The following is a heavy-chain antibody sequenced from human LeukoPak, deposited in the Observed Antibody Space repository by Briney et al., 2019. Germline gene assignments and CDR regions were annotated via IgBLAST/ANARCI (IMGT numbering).Heavy chain of an antibody. Sequence: GGSLRLSCAASGFTFSSYAMSWVRQAPGKGLEWVSAISGSGDSTYYADSVKGRFTISRDNSKNTLHLQMNNLRAEDTAVYYCAKEELYVRNGYGAFDVWGHGTMVTVSS. CDR1: GFTFSSYA. CDR2: ISGSGDST. D-gene: IGHD3-22*01. V-gene: IGHV3-23*01. J-gene: IGHJ3*01. CDR3: AKEELYVRNGYGAFDV.